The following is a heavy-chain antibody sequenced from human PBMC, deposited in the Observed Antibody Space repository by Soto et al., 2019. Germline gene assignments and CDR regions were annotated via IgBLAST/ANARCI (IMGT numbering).Heavy chain of an antibody. CDR3: ARDHKGDSSSSDFDY. Sequence: QVQLVQSGAEVKKPGASVKVSCKASGYTFTSYGISWVRQAPGQGLEWMGWISAYNGNTNYAQKLQVRVTMTTDTSTSTAYMELRSLRSDDTAVYYCARDHKGDSSSSDFDYWGQGTLVTVSS. V-gene: IGHV1-18*04. CDR2: ISAYNGNT. J-gene: IGHJ4*02. D-gene: IGHD6-6*01. CDR1: GYTFTSYG.